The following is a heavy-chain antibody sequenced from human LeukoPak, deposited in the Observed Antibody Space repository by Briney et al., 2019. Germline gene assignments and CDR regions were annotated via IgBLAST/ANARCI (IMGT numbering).Heavy chain of an antibody. CDR2: ISSSGSTI. CDR1: GFTFSDYY. Sequence: GGSLRLSCAASGFTFSDYYMSWIRQAPGKGLEWVSYISSSGSTIYYADSVKGRFTISRANAKNSLYLQMNSLRAEDTAVYYCAREGLMITFGGVIVKGEGYFDYWGQGTLVTVSS. J-gene: IGHJ4*02. V-gene: IGHV3-11*04. D-gene: IGHD3-16*02. CDR3: AREGLMITFGGVIVKGEGYFDY.